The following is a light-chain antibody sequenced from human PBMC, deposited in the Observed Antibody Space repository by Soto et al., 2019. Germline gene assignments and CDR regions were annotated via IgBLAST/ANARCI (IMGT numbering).Light chain of an antibody. CDR3: CSYAGSYTWV. V-gene: IGLV2-14*01. J-gene: IGLJ3*02. Sequence: QSVLTQPASVSGSPGQSITISCTGTSSDVGGYNYVSWYQQHPGKAPKLMIYEVSNRPSGVSNRFSGSKSGNTASLTISGLQAEDEADDYCCSYAGSYTWVFGGGTKVTVL. CDR1: SSDVGGYNY. CDR2: EVS.